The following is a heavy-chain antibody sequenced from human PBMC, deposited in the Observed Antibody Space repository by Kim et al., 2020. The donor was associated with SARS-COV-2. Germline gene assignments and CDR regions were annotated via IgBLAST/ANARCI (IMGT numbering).Heavy chain of an antibody. V-gene: IGHV3-15*01. CDR1: GFTFSNAW. CDR2: IKSKTDGGTT. CDR3: TTAPPYIVATILGYYYGMDV. D-gene: IGHD5-12*01. J-gene: IGHJ6*04. Sequence: GGSLRLSCAASGFTFSNAWMSWVRQAPGKGLEWVGRIKSKTDGGTTDYAAPVKGRFTISRDDTKNTLYLQMNSLKTEDTAVYYCTTAPPYIVATILGYYYGMDVRGKETTVTVSS.